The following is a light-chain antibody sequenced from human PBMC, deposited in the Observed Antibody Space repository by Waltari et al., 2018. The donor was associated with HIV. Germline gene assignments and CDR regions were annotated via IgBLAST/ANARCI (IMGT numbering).Light chain of an antibody. Sequence: DIEMTQSPSSLSTYVGDRVTITCRASQSISPYLNWYQQRPGRAPKLLIYAASSLQTGVPSRFSASGSGKDFTLTISSLQPEDFATYYCQQSFTSPPIFGGGTKVEIK. CDR2: AAS. V-gene: IGKV1-39*01. CDR3: QQSFTSPPI. J-gene: IGKJ4*01. CDR1: QSISPY.